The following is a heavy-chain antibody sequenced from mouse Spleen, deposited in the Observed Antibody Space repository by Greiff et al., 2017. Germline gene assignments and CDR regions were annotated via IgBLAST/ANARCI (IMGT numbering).Heavy chain of an antibody. V-gene: IGHV14-4*01. CDR3: TTYYGYTWFAY. J-gene: IGHJ3*01. CDR2: IDPENGDT. D-gene: IGHD1-2*01. Sequence: EVQLQQSGAELVRPGASVKLSCTASGFNIKDDYMHWVKQRPEQGLEWIGWIDPENGDTEYASKFQGKATITADTSSNTAYLQLSSLTSEDTAVYYCTTYYGYTWFAYWGQGTLVTVSA. CDR1: GFNIKDDY.